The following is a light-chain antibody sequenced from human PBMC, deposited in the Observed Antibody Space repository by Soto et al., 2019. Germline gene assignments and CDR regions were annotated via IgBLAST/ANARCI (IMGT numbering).Light chain of an antibody. V-gene: IGKV3-11*01. Sequence: EVVFTQSPVTLSLSAGERATLSGRASESFRGLLAWYQEKPGQAPRLLIYDAYNRDTGISPRFSGSGSGTDFTLTISSLEPEDSAVYYCQQRHMWPITFGQGTGLEIK. CDR1: ESFRGL. CDR3: QQRHMWPIT. J-gene: IGKJ5*01. CDR2: DAY.